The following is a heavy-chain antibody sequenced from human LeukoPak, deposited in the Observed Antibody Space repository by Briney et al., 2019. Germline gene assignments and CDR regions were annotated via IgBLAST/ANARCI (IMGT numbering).Heavy chain of an antibody. CDR2: IKQDGSEK. J-gene: IGHJ6*02. Sequence: GGSLRLSCAASGFTFSSYWTSWVRQAPGKGLEWVANIKQDGSEKYYVDSVKGRFTISRDNAKNSLYLQMNSLRAEDTAVYYCARVNDFWSGYYAYYYYYGMDVWGQGTTVTVSS. CDR3: ARVNDFWSGYYAYYYYYGMDV. V-gene: IGHV3-7*05. CDR1: GFTFSSYW. D-gene: IGHD3-3*01.